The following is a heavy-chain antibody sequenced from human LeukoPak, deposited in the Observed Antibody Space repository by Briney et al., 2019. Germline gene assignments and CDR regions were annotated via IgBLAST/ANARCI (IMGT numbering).Heavy chain of an antibody. CDR3: ARDEWGDAFDI. V-gene: IGHV3-21*01. D-gene: IGHD1-26*01. CDR1: GFTFSSYS. J-gene: IGHJ3*02. Sequence: GGSLRLSCAASGFTFSSYSMNWVRQTPGKGLEWVSSISSSSSYIHSADSVRGRFTISRDNAKNSLFLQMNSLRAEDTAVYYCARDEWGDAFDIWGQGTMVTVFS. CDR2: ISSSSSYI.